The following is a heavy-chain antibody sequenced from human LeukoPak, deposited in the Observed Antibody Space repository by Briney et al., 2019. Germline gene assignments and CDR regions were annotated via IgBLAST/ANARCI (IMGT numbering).Heavy chain of an antibody. CDR1: GGSISDYY. V-gene: IGHV4-59*13. J-gene: IGHJ4*02. Sequence: SETLSLTCTVSGGSISDYYWSWIRKPPGKGLEWIGYIFYSGTTTYNPSLKSRVSISIDQSKTQFSLTLRSVIPADTAVYYCAGPTYGSGTFHLGYWGPGIPVTVSS. D-gene: IGHD3-10*01. CDR3: AGPTYGSGTFHLGY. CDR2: IFYSGTT.